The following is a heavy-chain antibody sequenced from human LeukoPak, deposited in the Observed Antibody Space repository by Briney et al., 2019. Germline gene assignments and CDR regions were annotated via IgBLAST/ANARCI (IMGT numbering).Heavy chain of an antibody. CDR1: GFTPSSYW. CDR3: ARVDYYDSSGYYAPYYYFGY. V-gene: IGHV3-7*01. Sequence: GGSLRLSCAASGFTPSSYWMSWVRQAPGKGLEWVANIKQVGSEKYYVDSVKGRFTISRENAKNSLYLQMNSLRAEDTAVYYCARVDYYDSSGYYAPYYYFGYWGQGTLVTVSS. J-gene: IGHJ4*02. CDR2: IKQVGSEK. D-gene: IGHD3-22*01.